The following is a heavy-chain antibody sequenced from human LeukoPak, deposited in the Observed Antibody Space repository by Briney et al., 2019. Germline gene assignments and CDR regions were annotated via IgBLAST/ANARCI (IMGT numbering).Heavy chain of an antibody. J-gene: IGHJ4*02. V-gene: IGHV3-23*01. D-gene: IGHD3-10*01. CDR1: GFAFSSYA. CDR3: ARVQRVNFPLNYYFDY. CDR2: ISGSGDST. Sequence: GGSLRLSCAASGFAFSSYAMSWVRQAPGKGLEWVSAISGSGDSTYYADSVKGRFTISRDNSKNTLYLQMNSLRAEDTAVYYCARVQRVNFPLNYYFDYWGQGTLVTVSS.